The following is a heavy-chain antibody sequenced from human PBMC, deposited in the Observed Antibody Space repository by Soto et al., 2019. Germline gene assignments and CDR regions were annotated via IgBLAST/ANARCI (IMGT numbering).Heavy chain of an antibody. CDR1: RFTFSDYY. V-gene: IGHV3-11*01. CDR3: VRGDLRFLQGIDY. Sequence: QVQLLESGGGLVKPGGSLRVSCAASRFTFSDYYMNWISQGPGKGLEWVSTISASGTTTFYADSVKGRFTISRDNAKNSVYLQMNSMRVEDTAVYYCVRGDLRFLQGIDYWGQGTLVTVSS. CDR2: ISASGTTT. D-gene: IGHD3-3*01. J-gene: IGHJ4*02.